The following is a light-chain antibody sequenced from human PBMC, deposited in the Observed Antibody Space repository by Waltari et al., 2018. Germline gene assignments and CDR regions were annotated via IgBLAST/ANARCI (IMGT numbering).Light chain of an antibody. Sequence: EIQMTQSPSSLSASVGDRVTITCRASRTISIYLNWYQQKPGKAPKLLIYTASTLQPGVPSRFSGSGSGTDFTLTISSLQPEDFATYYCQQSHSTPLTFGGGTKVEIK. CDR3: QQSHSTPLT. V-gene: IGKV1-39*01. CDR2: TAS. J-gene: IGKJ4*01. CDR1: RTISIY.